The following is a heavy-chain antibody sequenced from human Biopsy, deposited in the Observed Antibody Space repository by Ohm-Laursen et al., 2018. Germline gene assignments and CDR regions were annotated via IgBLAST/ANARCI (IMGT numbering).Heavy chain of an antibody. J-gene: IGHJ6*02. D-gene: IGHD6-13*01. CDR1: GFSLSARGMC. CDR2: VDWDDYK. Sequence: TQTLTLTCSFSGFSLSARGMCVSWIRQAPGKALEWLVRVDWDDYKDYSASLQTKLSISKDTSNDQMVLTVNNVDPADTATYYCARTPILIVSAGLVYRHRRHLQGMDVWGQGIAVTVS. V-gene: IGHV2-70*11. CDR3: ARTPILIVSAGLVYRHRRHLQGMDV.